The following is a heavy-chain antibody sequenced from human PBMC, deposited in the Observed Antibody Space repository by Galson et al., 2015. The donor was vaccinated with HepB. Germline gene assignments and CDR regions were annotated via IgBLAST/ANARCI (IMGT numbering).Heavy chain of an antibody. D-gene: IGHD3-16*01. Sequence: SLRLSCAASGFTFSSYGMHWVRQAPGKGLEWVAVIWYDGSNKYYADSVKGRFTISRDNSKNTLYLQMNSLRAEDTAVYYCAGALTPDGGWTYGMDVWGRGTTVTVSS. V-gene: IGHV3-33*08. CDR1: GFTFSSYG. CDR2: IWYDGSNK. CDR3: AGALTPDGGWTYGMDV. J-gene: IGHJ6*02.